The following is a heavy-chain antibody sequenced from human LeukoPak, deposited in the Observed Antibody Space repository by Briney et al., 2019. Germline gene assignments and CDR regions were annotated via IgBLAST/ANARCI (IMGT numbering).Heavy chain of an antibody. CDR1: GYTFTSYG. CDR2: ISAYNGNT. Sequence: ASVKVSCTASGYTFTSYGISWVRQAPGQGLEWMGWISAYNGNTNYAQKLQGRVTMTTDTSTSTAYMELRSLRSDDTAVYYCARSLLRLGELSTRYNFDYWGQGTLVTVSS. CDR3: ARSLLRLGELSTRYNFDY. D-gene: IGHD3-16*02. J-gene: IGHJ4*02. V-gene: IGHV1-18*01.